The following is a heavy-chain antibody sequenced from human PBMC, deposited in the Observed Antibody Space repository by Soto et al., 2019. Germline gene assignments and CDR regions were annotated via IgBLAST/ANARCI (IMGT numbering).Heavy chain of an antibody. CDR1: GGSISSGDYY. J-gene: IGHJ6*02. CDR2: IYYSGST. V-gene: IGHV4-30-4*01. D-gene: IGHD3-9*01. CDR3: ARDHYVYDILTGYGYYYGMDV. Sequence: PSETLSLTCTVSGGSISSGDYYLSWIRQPPGKGLEWIGYIYYSGSTYYNPSLKSRVTISVDTSKNQFSLKLSSVTAADTAVYCCARDHYVYDILTGYGYYYGMDVWGQGTTVTVSS.